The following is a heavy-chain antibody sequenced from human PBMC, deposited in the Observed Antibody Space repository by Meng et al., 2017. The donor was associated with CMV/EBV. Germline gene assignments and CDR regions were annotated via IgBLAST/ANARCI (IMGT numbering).Heavy chain of an antibody. Sequence: GSLRLPRTGPGYSFTSYWIGWVRQMPGKGLEWMGIIYPGDSDTRYSPSFQGQVTISADKSISTAYLQWSSLKASDTAMYYCAARRTGTSSGWFDPWGQGTLVTVSS. J-gene: IGHJ5*02. CDR3: AARRTGTSSGWFDP. D-gene: IGHD1-7*01. CDR1: GYSFTSYW. V-gene: IGHV5-51*01. CDR2: IYPGDSDT.